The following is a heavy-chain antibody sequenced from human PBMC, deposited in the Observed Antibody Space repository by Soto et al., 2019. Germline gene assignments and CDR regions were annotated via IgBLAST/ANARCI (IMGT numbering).Heavy chain of an antibody. Sequence: QVQLQQWSAGLLKPSETLSLTCAVYGGSFSGYYWSWIRQPPGKGLEWIGEINHSGSTNYNPSLKSRVTISVDTSKNQFSLKLSSVTAADTAVYYCARAGIAAAGIGRRRVVSWFDPWGQGTLVTVSS. CDR1: GGSFSGYY. CDR3: ARAGIAAAGIGRRRVVSWFDP. CDR2: INHSGST. V-gene: IGHV4-34*01. D-gene: IGHD6-13*01. J-gene: IGHJ5*02.